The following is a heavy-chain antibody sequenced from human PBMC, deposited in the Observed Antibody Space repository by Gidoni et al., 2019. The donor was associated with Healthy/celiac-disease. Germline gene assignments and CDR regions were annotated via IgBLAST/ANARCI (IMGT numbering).Heavy chain of an antibody. Sequence: EVQLVESGGGLIQPGGSLRLSCAASGFTVSSNYMSWVRQAPGKGLEWVSVIYSGGSTYYADSVKGRFTISRDNSKNTLYLQMNSLRAEDTAVYYCARRYWNDVFHDAFDIWGQGTMVTVSS. CDR1: GFTVSSNY. D-gene: IGHD1-1*01. V-gene: IGHV3-53*01. CDR3: ARRYWNDVFHDAFDI. CDR2: IYSGGST. J-gene: IGHJ3*02.